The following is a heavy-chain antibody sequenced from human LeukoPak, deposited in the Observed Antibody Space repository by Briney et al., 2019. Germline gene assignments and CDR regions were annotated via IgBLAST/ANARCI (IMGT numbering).Heavy chain of an antibody. Sequence: GGSLRLSCAASGFTFSSYSMNWVRQAPGKGLEWVSSISSSSSYIYYADSVKGRFTISRDNAKNSLYLQMISLRAEDTAVYYCARSVTGTMNYWGQGTLVTVSS. J-gene: IGHJ4*02. V-gene: IGHV3-21*01. D-gene: IGHD1-7*01. CDR3: ARSVTGTMNY. CDR1: GFTFSSYS. CDR2: ISSSSSYI.